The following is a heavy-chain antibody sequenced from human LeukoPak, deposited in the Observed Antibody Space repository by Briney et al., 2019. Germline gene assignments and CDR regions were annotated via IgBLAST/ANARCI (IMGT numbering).Heavy chain of an antibody. CDR1: GGSFSGYY. J-gene: IGHJ6*02. Sequence: SETLSLTCAVYGGSFSGYYWSWIRQPPGKGLEWIGEINHSGSTNYNPSLKSRVTISVDTSKNQFSLKLSSVTAADTAVYYCARGEVLLWFGELRGYTQHYGMDVWGQGTTVTVSS. V-gene: IGHV4-34*01. CDR3: ARGEVLLWFGELRGYTQHYGMDV. CDR2: INHSGST. D-gene: IGHD3-10*01.